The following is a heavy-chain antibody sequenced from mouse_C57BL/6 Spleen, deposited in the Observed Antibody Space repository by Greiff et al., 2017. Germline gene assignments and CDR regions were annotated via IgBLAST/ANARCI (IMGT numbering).Heavy chain of an antibody. V-gene: IGHV1-15*01. CDR3: TRGGADYVGCFAY. Sequence: QVQLQQSGAELVRPGASVTLSCKASGYTFTDYEMHWVKQTPVHGLEWIGAIDPETGGTAYNQKFKGKAILTADKSSSTAYMELRSLTSEDSAVYYCTRGGADYVGCFAYWGQGTLVTVSA. CDR1: GYTFTDYE. J-gene: IGHJ3*01. CDR2: IDPETGGT. D-gene: IGHD2-4*01.